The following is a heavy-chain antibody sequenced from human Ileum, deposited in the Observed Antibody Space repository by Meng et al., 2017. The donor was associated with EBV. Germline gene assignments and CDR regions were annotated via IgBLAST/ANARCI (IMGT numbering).Heavy chain of an antibody. CDR3: ARGRRFGSGRYALDY. J-gene: IGHJ4*02. Sequence: QVQLQESGPGSGKPSGTLSLICAVSGASIGSSFWWTWVRQPPEKGLEWIGEIYHSGSTNYNPSLKSRLTLSVDKPKSQFSLELISVTAADTAVYYCARGRRFGSGRYALDYWGQGTLVTVSS. V-gene: IGHV4-4*02. D-gene: IGHD3-10*01. CDR1: GASIGSSFW. CDR2: IYHSGST.